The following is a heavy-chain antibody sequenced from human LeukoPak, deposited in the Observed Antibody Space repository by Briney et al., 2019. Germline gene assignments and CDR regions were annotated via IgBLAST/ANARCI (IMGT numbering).Heavy chain of an antibody. CDR1: GNSISSGYY. Sequence: SETLSLTCSVSGNSISSGYYWSWIRQPPGKGLEWIGSIYQTGKTYNNPSLKNRVTISVDTSKSHFSLRLTSVTAADTAVYYCARGLLAIDPWGQGILVTVSS. CDR2: IYQTGKT. V-gene: IGHV4-38-2*02. J-gene: IGHJ5*02. D-gene: IGHD3-16*01. CDR3: ARGLLAIDP.